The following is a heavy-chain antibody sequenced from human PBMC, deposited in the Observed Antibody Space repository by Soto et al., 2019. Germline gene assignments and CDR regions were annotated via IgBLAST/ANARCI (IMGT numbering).Heavy chain of an antibody. CDR3: ARDMSYYYGSGNINWFDP. D-gene: IGHD3-10*01. J-gene: IGHJ5*02. CDR2: IYYSGST. V-gene: IGHV4-59*01. CDR1: GGSISSYY. Sequence: TSETLSLTCTVSGGSISSYYWSWIRQPPGKGLEWIGYIYYSGSTNYNPSLKSRVTISVDTSKNQFSLKLSSVTAADTAVYYCARDMSYYYGSGNINWFDPWGQGTLVTVSS.